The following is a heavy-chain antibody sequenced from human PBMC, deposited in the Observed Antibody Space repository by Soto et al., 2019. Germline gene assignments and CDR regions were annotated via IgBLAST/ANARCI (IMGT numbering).Heavy chain of an antibody. CDR3: ARKDKSGYFNWFDP. V-gene: IGHV5-51*01. CDR1: GYRFTSYW. D-gene: IGHD3-22*01. J-gene: IGHJ5*02. Sequence: HGESLKISCRTSGYRFTSYWIAWVRQMPGKDLEWMGIIFPSDSDTRYSPSFQGQVTISADRSTSTVFLQWASLKASDTAVYFCARKDKSGYFNWFDPWGQGALVTVSS. CDR2: IFPSDSDT.